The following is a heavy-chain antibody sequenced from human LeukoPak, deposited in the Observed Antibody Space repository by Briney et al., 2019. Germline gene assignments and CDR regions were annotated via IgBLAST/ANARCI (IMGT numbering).Heavy chain of an antibody. CDR3: AGHDYYDSSGYRFDY. Sequence: SETLSLTCTVSGGSISSYYWGWIRQPPGKGLEWIGSIYYSGSTYYNPSLKSRVTISVDTSKNQFSLKLSSVTAADTAVYYCAGHDYYDSSGYRFDYWGQGTLVTVSS. V-gene: IGHV4-39*01. CDR1: GGSISSYY. CDR2: IYYSGST. J-gene: IGHJ4*02. D-gene: IGHD3-22*01.